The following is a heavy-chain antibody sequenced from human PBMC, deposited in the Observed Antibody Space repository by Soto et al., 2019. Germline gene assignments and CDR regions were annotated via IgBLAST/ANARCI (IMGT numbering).Heavy chain of an antibody. Sequence: QVQLVQSGGEVKKPGASVQVSCKTSGYSFTTYGISWVRQAPGQGLEWMGWISAYNGNTNYAQKLQDRVTMTTDTSTSTAYMEMRSLRSDDTAVYYCASEGPAPYYYYGMDVWGQGSTVTVSS. CDR3: ASEGPAPYYYYGMDV. V-gene: IGHV1-18*01. J-gene: IGHJ6*02. CDR1: GYSFTTYG. CDR2: ISAYNGNT.